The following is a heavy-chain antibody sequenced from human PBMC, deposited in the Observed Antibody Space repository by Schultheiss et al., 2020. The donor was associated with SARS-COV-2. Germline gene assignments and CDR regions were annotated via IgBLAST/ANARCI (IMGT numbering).Heavy chain of an antibody. CDR2: IYHSGST. J-gene: IGHJ5*02. D-gene: IGHD1-26*01. CDR3: ARVIGGAANWFDP. CDR1: GGSIKGYY. V-gene: IGHV4-59*12. Sequence: SETLSLTCTVSGGSIKGYYWSWIRQPPGKGLEWIGEIYHSGSTNYNPSLKSRVTISVDKSKNQLSLKVRSVTAADTAVYHCARVIGGAANWFDPWGRGTLVTVSS.